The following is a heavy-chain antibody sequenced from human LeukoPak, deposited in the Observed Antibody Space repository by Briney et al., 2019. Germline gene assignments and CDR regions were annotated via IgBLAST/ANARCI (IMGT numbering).Heavy chain of an antibody. Sequence: GRSLRLSCAASGFTFDDYAMHWVRQAPGKGLEWVSGISWNSGSIGYADSVKGRFTISRDNAKNSLYLQMNSLRAEDTALYYCAKDLGPLVSGSSGFDYRGQGTLVTVSS. CDR1: GFTFDDYA. V-gene: IGHV3-9*01. J-gene: IGHJ4*02. CDR3: AKDLGPLVSGSSGFDY. CDR2: ISWNSGSI. D-gene: IGHD6-6*01.